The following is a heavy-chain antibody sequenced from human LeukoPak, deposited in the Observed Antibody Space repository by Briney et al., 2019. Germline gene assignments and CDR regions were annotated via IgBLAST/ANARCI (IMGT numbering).Heavy chain of an antibody. Sequence: ASVKVSCKASGYTFTGYYMHWVRQAPGQGLEWMGWINPNSGGTNYAQKFQGRVTMTRDTSISTAYMELSRLRSDDTAVYYSARDLYSRRMDYYGSGSYFAYWGQGTPVTVSS. D-gene: IGHD3-10*01. CDR1: GYTFTGYY. J-gene: IGHJ4*02. CDR3: ARDLYSRRMDYYGSGSYFAY. CDR2: INPNSGGT. V-gene: IGHV1-2*02.